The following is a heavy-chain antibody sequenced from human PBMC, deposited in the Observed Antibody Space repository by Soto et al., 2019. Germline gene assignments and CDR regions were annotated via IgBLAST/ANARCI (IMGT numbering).Heavy chain of an antibody. Sequence: QVQLVQSGAEVKKPGASVKVSCKASGYTFTSYGISWVRQAPGQGLESMGWISAYNGNTNYAQKLQGRVTMTTVTSTRADLLELMSLRFHVTAVYYCASDRGAYVMDVWGQGNTVTVSS. CDR1: GYTFTSYG. CDR2: ISAYNGNT. CDR3: ASDRGAYVMDV. D-gene: IGHD1-26*01. J-gene: IGHJ6*02. V-gene: IGHV1-18*01.